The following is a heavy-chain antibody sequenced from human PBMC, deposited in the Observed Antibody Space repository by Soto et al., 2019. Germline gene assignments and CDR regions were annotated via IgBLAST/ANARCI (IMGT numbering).Heavy chain of an antibody. CDR3: ARGLGNGLSYWYFDL. CDR1: GWSFSGYY. D-gene: IGHD7-27*01. Sequence: QVQLQQWGAGLLKPSETLSLTCAVYGWSFSGYYWSWIRQPPGQGLEWIGEINHSGSTNYNPSLKRRVTISVDTSKNQFSLKLGSVTAADTAVYYCARGLGNGLSYWYFDLWGRGTQVTVSS. J-gene: IGHJ2*01. V-gene: IGHV4-34*01. CDR2: INHSGST.